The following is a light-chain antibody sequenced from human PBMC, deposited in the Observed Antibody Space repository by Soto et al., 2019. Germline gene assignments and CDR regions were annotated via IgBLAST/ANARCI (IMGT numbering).Light chain of an antibody. CDR2: AAS. J-gene: IGKJ1*01. Sequence: DIQMTQSPSSVSAPVGDRVTFTCRASQGVGSWLAWYQQKPGKAPKLLIFAASSLQSGVPSRFSGSGSGTDFTLTISSLQPEDVASYYCQQANSFPWTFGQGTKVEIK. CDR1: QGVGSW. CDR3: QQANSFPWT. V-gene: IGKV1-12*01.